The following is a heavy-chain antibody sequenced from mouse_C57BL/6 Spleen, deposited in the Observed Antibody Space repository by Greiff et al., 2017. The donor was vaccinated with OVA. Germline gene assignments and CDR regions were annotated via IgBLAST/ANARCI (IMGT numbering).Heavy chain of an antibody. CDR1: GYTFPSYG. J-gene: IGHJ1*03. V-gene: IGHV1-81*01. CDR2: IYPRSGNT. CDR3: ASYSSYWYFDV. Sequence: QVQLQQSGAELARPGASVKLSCKASGYTFPSYGISWVKQRTGQGLEWIGEIYPRSGNTYYNEKFKGKATLTADKSSSTAYMELRSLTSEDSAVYFCASYSSYWYFDVWGTGTTVTVSS. D-gene: IGHD2-5*01.